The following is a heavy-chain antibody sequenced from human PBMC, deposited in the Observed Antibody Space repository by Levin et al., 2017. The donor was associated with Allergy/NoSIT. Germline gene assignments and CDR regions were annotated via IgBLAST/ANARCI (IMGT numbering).Heavy chain of an antibody. Sequence: PGGSLRLSCAASGFTFSDYYMSWIRQAPGKGLEWVSYISSSGSTIYYADSVKGRFTISRDNAKNSLYLQMNSLRAEDTAVCYCARDDGYGDILNDYWGQGTLVTVSS. CDR1: GFTFSDYY. D-gene: IGHD5-24*01. J-gene: IGHJ4*02. CDR3: ARDDGYGDILNDY. CDR2: ISSSGSTI. V-gene: IGHV3-11*01.